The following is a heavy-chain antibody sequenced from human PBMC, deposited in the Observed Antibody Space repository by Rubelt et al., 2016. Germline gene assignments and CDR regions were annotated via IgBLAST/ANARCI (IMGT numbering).Heavy chain of an antibody. CDR1: GFSIDTYS. Sequence: EVHLVESGGGLVQPGGSLRLSCAVSGFSIDTYSMYWVRQAPGQGLEWVSYISSGSNIIYYVDSVKGRFTISRDNAKNALFLHINSLRAEDTAVYYCARSLYDDYDWFDPWGQGTLVTVSS. CDR2: ISSGSNII. J-gene: IGHJ5*02. V-gene: IGHV3-48*04. CDR3: ARSLYDDYDWFDP. D-gene: IGHD4-17*01.